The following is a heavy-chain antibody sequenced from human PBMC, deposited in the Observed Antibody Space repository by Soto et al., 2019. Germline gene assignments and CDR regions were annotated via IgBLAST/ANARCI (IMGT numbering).Heavy chain of an antibody. CDR2: INAGNGNT. D-gene: IGHD2-15*01. Sequence: ASVKVSCKASGYTFTSYAMHWVRQAPGQRLEWMGWINAGNGNTKYSQKFQGRVTITRDASASTAYMELSSLRSEDTAVYYCARSGRYCSGGSCYYYGMDVWGQGTTVTVSS. V-gene: IGHV1-3*01. CDR1: GYTFTSYA. J-gene: IGHJ6*02. CDR3: ARSGRYCSGGSCYYYGMDV.